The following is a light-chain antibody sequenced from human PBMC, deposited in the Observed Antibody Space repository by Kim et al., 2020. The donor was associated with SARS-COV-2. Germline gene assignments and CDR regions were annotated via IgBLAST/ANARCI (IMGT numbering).Light chain of an antibody. J-gene: IGLJ3*02. CDR2: EVT. Sequence: SPAQSINISCTGTRNDGRRHNRVAWYQQHPGKAPNLMIYEVTKRPSGVSDRFSASKSGNTASRTISGLQAEDEADYYCCSYEGSWVFGGGTQLTVL. CDR3: CSYEGSWV. CDR1: RNDGRRHNR. V-gene: IGLV2-23*02.